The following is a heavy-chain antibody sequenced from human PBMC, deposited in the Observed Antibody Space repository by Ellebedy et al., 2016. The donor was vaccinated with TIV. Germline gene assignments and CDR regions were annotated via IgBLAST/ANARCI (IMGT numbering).Heavy chain of an antibody. CDR1: GFTFSDFY. J-gene: IGHJ4*02. CDR2: ISGTSSHI. D-gene: IGHD3-10*01. CDR3: ARTRGGEFDF. Sequence: GESLKISCVASGFTFSDFYMAWIRQAPGRGLELVSYISGTSSHISYADSVRGRFTVSRDSAGNSLYLQMNGLTVDDTALYFCARTRGGEFDFWGQGTLVTVSP. V-gene: IGHV3-11*06.